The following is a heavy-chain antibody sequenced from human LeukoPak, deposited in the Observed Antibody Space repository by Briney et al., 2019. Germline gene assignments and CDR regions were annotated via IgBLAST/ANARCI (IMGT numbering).Heavy chain of an antibody. J-gene: IGHJ3*02. CDR3: EKGWTMIVVVTADAFDI. Sequence: GGSLRLSCAASGFTFSGSAMHWVRQASGKGLEWVGRIISKANSYATAYAASVKGRFTISRDDSKNTAYLQMNSLRVEDTAVYYCEKGWTMIVVVTADAFDIWGQGTMVTVSS. V-gene: IGHV3-73*01. CDR1: GFTFSGSA. D-gene: IGHD3-22*01. CDR2: IISKANSYAT.